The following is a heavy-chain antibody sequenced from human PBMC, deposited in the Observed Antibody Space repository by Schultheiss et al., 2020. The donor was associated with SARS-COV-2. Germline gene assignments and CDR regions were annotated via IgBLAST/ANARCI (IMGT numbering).Heavy chain of an antibody. CDR2: INPKSGGT. Sequence: ASVKVSCQASRYTFTKYFTQWVRQGPGQGLEWMGWINPKSGGTKFAQKFQGRVTMTRDTSISTAHMELNSLRSDDTAVYYCARSPGYNWNDVRWLDPWGQGTLVTVSS. J-gene: IGHJ5*02. CDR3: ARSPGYNWNDVRWLDP. D-gene: IGHD1-1*01. V-gene: IGHV1-2*02. CDR1: RYTFTKYF.